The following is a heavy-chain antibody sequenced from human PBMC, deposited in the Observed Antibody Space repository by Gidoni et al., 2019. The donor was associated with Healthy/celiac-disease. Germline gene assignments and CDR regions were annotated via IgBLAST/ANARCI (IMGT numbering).Heavy chain of an antibody. CDR2: IWYDGSNK. CDR3: ARVRGSGYDLWWFDP. D-gene: IGHD5-12*01. CDR1: GFTFSSYG. V-gene: IGHV3-33*08. Sequence: QVQLVESGGGVVQPGRSLRLSCAASGFTFSSYGMNWVRQAPGKGLEWVAVIWYDGSNKYYADSVKGRFTISRDNSKNTLYLQMNSLRAEDTAVYYCARVRGSGYDLWWFDPWGQGTLVAVSS. J-gene: IGHJ5*02.